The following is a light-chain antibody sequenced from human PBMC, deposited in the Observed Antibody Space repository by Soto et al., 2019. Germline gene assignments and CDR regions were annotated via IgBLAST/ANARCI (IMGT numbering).Light chain of an antibody. CDR3: QQYNSWPLT. V-gene: IGKV3-15*01. CDR2: GAS. CDR1: QSVSTN. J-gene: IGKJ1*01. Sequence: EIVLTHSPGTLSLSPWEIATLSCGASQSVSTNLAWYQQKPGQAPRLLIYGASTRATGIPARFTGSRSGTEFTLTIRRLQSEDFAVYHCQQYNSWPLTFGQGTKVDIK.